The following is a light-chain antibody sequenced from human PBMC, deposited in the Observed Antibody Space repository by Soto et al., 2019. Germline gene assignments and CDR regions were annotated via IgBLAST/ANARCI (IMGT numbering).Light chain of an antibody. CDR2: GNT. CDR3: LSFDSSLSVV. V-gene: IGLV1-40*01. CDR1: SSNIGAGYD. J-gene: IGLJ2*01. Sequence: QSALTQPPSVSGAPGQRVTISCTGSSSNIGAGYDVHWYQQLPGRAPKLLMYGNTNRPSGVPDRFSGSKSGTSASLAITGLQAEDEADYYCLSFDSSLSVVFGGGTQLTVL.